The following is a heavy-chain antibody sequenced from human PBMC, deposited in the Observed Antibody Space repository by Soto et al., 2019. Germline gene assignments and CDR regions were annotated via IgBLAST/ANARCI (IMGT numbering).Heavy chain of an antibody. CDR1: GYTFTHYY. J-gene: IGHJ4*02. V-gene: IGHV1-46*01. Sequence: QVQLVQSGAEVKKPGASVKLSCRTSGYTFTHYYIHWVRQAPGQGLECLAIINPASGSTTYAQDFLGRVALTMDTSTPTAYRELSGLRAEDTAIFYCARDLAAGDHWGQGTLVTVSS. D-gene: IGHD6-25*01. CDR2: INPASGST. CDR3: ARDLAAGDH.